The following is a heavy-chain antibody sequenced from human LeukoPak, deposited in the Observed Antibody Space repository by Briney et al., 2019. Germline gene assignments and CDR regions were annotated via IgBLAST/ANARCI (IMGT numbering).Heavy chain of an antibody. CDR3: AKGRGAYDI. CDR2: ISFSGEST. J-gene: IGHJ3*02. V-gene: IGHV3-23*01. CDR1: GFTVSSYA. Sequence: AGGSLRLSCAASGFTVSSYAMSWVRQAPGKGLEWVSAISFSGESTYYADSVKGRFTISRDNSKNTLYLQMNSLRAEDTAVYYCAKGRGAYDIWGHGTMVIVSS. D-gene: IGHD1-26*01.